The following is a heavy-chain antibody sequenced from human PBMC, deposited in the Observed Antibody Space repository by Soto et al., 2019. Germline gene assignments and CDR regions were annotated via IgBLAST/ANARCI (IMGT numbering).Heavy chain of an antibody. J-gene: IGHJ4*02. CDR2: ISAYNGNT. CDR3: ARGVHYDSSGYYYFY. V-gene: IGHV1-18*01. Sequence: VASVKVSCKASGYIFTSYGISWVRQAPGQGLEWMGWISAYNGNTKYAQNLQGRVTITADESTSTAYMELRSLRSEDTAVYYCARGVHYDSSGYYYFYWGQGTLVTVSS. CDR1: GYIFTSYG. D-gene: IGHD3-22*01.